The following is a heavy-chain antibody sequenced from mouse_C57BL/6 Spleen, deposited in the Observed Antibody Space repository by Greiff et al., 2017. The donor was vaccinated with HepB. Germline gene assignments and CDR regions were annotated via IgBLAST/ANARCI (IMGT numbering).Heavy chain of an antibody. D-gene: IGHD2-4*01. V-gene: IGHV1-20*01. CDR2: INPYNGDT. J-gene: IGHJ3*01. Sequence: VQLQQSGPELVKPGDSVKISCKASGYSFTGYFMNWVMQSHGKSLEWIGRINPYNGDTFYNQKFKGKATLTVDKSSSTAHMELRSLTSEDSAVYYCASPYDYDGAWFAYWGQGTLVTVSA. CDR1: GYSFTGYF. CDR3: ASPYDYDGAWFAY.